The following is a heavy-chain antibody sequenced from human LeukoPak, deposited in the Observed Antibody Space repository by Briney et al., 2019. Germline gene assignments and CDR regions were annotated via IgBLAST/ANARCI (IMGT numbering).Heavy chain of an antibody. V-gene: IGHV3-48*03. J-gene: IGHJ4*02. Sequence: GXXLRLSCAASGFTFSSYEMNWVRQAAGKGLDFVSYISCICSTIYHAHSLKGRFTLSIDNAKNSLYLQMNSLRAEDTAVYYCARAGLWEFDYWVQGTLVTVSS. CDR1: GFTFSSYE. CDR2: ISCICSTI. D-gene: IGHD1-26*01. CDR3: ARAGLWEFDY.